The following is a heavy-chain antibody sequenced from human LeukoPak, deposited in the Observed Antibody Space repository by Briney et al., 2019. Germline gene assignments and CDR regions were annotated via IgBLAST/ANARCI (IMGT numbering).Heavy chain of an antibody. CDR2: ISYDGSNK. CDR3: AKVAGDYYYYGMDV. V-gene: IGHV3-30-3*01. D-gene: IGHD2-15*01. Sequence: GRSLRLSCAASGFTFSSYAMHWVRQAPGKGLEWVAVISYDGSNKYYADSVKGRFTISRDNSKNTLYLQMNSLRAEDTAVYYCAKVAGDYYYYGMDVWGQGTTVTVSS. CDR1: GFTFSSYA. J-gene: IGHJ6*02.